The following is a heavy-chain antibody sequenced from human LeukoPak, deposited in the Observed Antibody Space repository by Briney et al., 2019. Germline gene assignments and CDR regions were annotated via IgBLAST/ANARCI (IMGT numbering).Heavy chain of an antibody. D-gene: IGHD3-22*01. CDR1: GFTVSSSY. CDR2: IYSGGNT. Sequence: PGGSLRLSCAISGFTVSSSYMSWVRQAPGKGLEWVSVIYSGGNTYYADSVKGRITISRDNAKNSLYLQMNSLRDEDTALYYCARSSSGYYSAFDIWGQGTMVTVSS. J-gene: IGHJ3*02. CDR3: ARSSSGYYSAFDI. V-gene: IGHV3-53*01.